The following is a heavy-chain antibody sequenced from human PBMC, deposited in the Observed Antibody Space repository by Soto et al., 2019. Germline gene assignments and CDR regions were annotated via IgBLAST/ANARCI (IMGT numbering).Heavy chain of an antibody. CDR2: IKNKAAGGTA. J-gene: IGHJ3*02. CDR3: TPPHLVASWDT. Sequence: GGSLRLSCVASSFTFNNAWMNWVRQAPEKGREWIGLIKNKAAGGTALYATAMKGRFTISRDDSKNTLDLQINNLKTEDTAVSYCTPPHLVASWDTWGQGTMVTVSS. CDR1: SFTFNNAW. V-gene: IGHV3-15*07. D-gene: IGHD6-13*01.